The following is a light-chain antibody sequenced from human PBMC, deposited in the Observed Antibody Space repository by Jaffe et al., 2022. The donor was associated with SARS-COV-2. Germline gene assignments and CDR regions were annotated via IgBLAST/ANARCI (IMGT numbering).Light chain of an antibody. V-gene: IGKV1-17*01. CDR1: QGIGNN. Sequence: DIQMTQSPSSLSASVGDRVTITCRASQGIGNNLAWYQQKPGKAPKRLIYAASRLHSGVPSRFRGSASGTEFTLTISSLQPEDFATYFCLQHNDYQYTFGQGTTLDIK. CDR3: LQHNDYQYT. J-gene: IGKJ2*01. CDR2: AAS.